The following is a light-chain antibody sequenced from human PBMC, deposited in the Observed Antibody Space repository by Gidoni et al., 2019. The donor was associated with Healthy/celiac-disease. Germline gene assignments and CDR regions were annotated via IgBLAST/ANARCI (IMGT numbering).Light chain of an antibody. CDR3: QQYNNWPPFT. CDR2: GAS. Sequence: EIVTTQSPVTLSVSPGERATLTCRARQSVSSNLAWYQQKPGQAPRLLIYGASTRATGIPARFSGSESGTEFTLTISSLQSEDFAVYYCQQYNNWPPFTFGPGTKVDIK. CDR1: QSVSSN. V-gene: IGKV3-15*01. J-gene: IGKJ3*01.